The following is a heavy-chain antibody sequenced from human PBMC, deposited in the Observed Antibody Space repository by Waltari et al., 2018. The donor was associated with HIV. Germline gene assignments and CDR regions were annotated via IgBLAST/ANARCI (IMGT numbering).Heavy chain of an antibody. V-gene: IGHV1-2*02. CDR3: ARDPGGDGPTDY. CDR1: GYTFTGYY. Sequence: QVQLVQSGAEVKKPGASVKVSCKASGYTFTGYYMHWVRQAPGQGLEWMGGINPNSGGTNDAQKFQGRVTMTRDTSISTAYMELSRLRSDDTAVYYCARDPGGDGPTDYWGQGTLVTVSS. J-gene: IGHJ4*02. D-gene: IGHD2-21*02. CDR2: INPNSGGT.